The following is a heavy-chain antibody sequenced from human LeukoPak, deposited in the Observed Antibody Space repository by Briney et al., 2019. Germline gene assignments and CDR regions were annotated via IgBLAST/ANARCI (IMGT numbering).Heavy chain of an antibody. CDR3: AKALLWFGELGDWFDP. V-gene: IGHV3-30*18. CDR1: GFTFSSYG. D-gene: IGHD3-10*01. CDR2: ISYDGSNK. Sequence: GGSLRLSCAASGFTFSSYGMHWVRQAPGKGLEWVAVISYDGSNKYYADSVKGRFTISRDNSKNTLYLQMNSLRAEDTAVYYCAKALLWFGELGDWFDPWGQGTLVTVSS. J-gene: IGHJ5*02.